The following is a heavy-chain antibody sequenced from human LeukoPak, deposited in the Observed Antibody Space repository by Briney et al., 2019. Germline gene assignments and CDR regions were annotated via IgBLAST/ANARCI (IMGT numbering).Heavy chain of an antibody. J-gene: IGHJ4*02. CDR1: GFTFSSYA. D-gene: IGHD4-17*01. Sequence: GGSLRLSCAASGFTFSSYAMNWVRQAPGKGLEWVSVISGSGANTYFADSVKGRFTISRDNSNSTLYLQMNSLSAEDTAVYYCARDYGDYGFDYWGQGTLVTVSS. CDR2: ISGSGANT. CDR3: ARDYGDYGFDY. V-gene: IGHV3-23*01.